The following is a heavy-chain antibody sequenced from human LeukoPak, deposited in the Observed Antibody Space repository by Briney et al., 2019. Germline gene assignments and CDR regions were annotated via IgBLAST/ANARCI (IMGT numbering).Heavy chain of an antibody. V-gene: IGHV3-30*02. CDR3: AKDGKHYYDSSGYTPH. J-gene: IGHJ4*02. CDR1: GFTFSSYG. CDR2: IRYDGSNK. D-gene: IGHD3-22*01. Sequence: GGSLRLSCAASGFTFSSYGMHWVRQAPGKGLEWVAFIRYDGSNKYYADSVKGRFTISRDNSKNTLYLQMNSLRAEDTAVYYCAKDGKHYYDSSGYTPHWGQGTLVTVSS.